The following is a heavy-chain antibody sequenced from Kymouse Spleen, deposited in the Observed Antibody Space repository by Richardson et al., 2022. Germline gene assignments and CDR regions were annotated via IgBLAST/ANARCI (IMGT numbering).Heavy chain of an antibody. CDR2: IYYSGST. CDR3: ARRGRGATHFDY. V-gene: IGHV4-59*01. CDR1: GGSISSYY. J-gene: IGHJ4*02. Sequence: QVQLQESGPGLVKPSETLSLTCTVSGGSISSYYWSWIRQPPGKGLEWIGYIYYSGSTNYNPSLKSRVTISVDTSKNQFSLKLSSVTAADTAVYYCARRGRGATHFDYWGQGTLVTVSS. D-gene: IGHD1-26*01.